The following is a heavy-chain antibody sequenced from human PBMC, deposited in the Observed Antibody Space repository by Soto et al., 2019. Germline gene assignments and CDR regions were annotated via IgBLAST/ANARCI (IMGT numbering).Heavy chain of an antibody. CDR2: MYFGGSF. V-gene: IGHV4-59*02. CDR1: GDSVSSGY. Sequence: QTQLQESGPGLVKPSETLSLTCTVSGDSVSSGYWSWIRQPPGKGLEWIGFMYFGGSFNYNPSLTSRVTISGDSSKNQFYLKVTSVTAADTAVYYCARSYYDTTGFAVDPWGQGTLVTVSS. J-gene: IGHJ5*02. D-gene: IGHD3-22*01. CDR3: ARSYYDTTGFAVDP.